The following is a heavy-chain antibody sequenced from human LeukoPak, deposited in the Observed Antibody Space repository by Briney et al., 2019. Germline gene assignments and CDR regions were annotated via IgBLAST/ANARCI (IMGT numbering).Heavy chain of an antibody. J-gene: IGHJ4*02. CDR1: GFTFSSYG. D-gene: IGHD3-22*01. CDR2: ISYDGSNK. CDR3: AKDQSVYYYDSSGYFFDY. Sequence: GRSLRLSCAASGFTFSSYGMHWVRQAPGKELEWVAVISYDGSNKYYADSVKGRFTISRDNSKNTLYLQMNSLRAEDTAVYYCAKDQSVYYYDSSGYFFDYWGQGTLVTVSS. V-gene: IGHV3-30*18.